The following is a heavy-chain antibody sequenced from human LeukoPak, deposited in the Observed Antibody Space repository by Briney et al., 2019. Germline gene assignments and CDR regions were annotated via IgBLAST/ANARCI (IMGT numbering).Heavy chain of an antibody. CDR3: ARGGPYCSSTSCNYNWFDP. J-gene: IGHJ5*02. D-gene: IGHD2-2*01. CDR1: GGSISSYY. CDR2: IYYSGST. V-gene: IGHV4-59*12. Sequence: SSETLSLTCTASGGSISSYYWSWIRQPPGKGLEWIGYIYYSGSTNYNPSLKSRVTISVDTSKNQFSLKLSSVTAADTAVYYCARGGPYCSSTSCNYNWFDPWGQGTLVTVSS.